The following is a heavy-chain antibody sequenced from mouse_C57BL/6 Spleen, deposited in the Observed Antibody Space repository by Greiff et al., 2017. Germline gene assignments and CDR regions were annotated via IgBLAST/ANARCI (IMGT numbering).Heavy chain of an antibody. J-gene: IGHJ3*01. CDR2: ISSGSSTI. CDR1: GFTFSDYG. CDR3: ARQGCSSGFFFAY. Sequence: EVQLVESGGGLVKPGGSLKLSCAASGFTFSDYGMNWVRQAPEKGLEWVAYISSGSSTIYYADTVKGRFTISRDNAKNTLFLQMTSLRSEDTAMYYCARQGCSSGFFFAYWGQGTLVTVSA. V-gene: IGHV5-17*01. D-gene: IGHD3-2*02.